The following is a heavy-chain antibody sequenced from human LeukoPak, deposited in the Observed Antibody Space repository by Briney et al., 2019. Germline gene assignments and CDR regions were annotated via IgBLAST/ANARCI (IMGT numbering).Heavy chain of an antibody. D-gene: IGHD3-16*02. CDR1: GGSISSYY. Sequence: PSETLSLTCTVAGGSISSYYCSWIRQPPGKGLEWIGYIYYSGSTNYNPSLKSRVTISVDTSKNQFSLKLSSVTAADTAVYYCARGIRAQAAGGLSFQYYFDYWGQGTLVTVSS. V-gene: IGHV4-59*01. J-gene: IGHJ4*02. CDR2: IYYSGST. CDR3: ARGIRAQAAGGLSFQYYFDY.